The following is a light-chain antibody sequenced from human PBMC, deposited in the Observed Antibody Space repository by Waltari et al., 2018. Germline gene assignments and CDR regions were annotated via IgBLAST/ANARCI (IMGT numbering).Light chain of an antibody. V-gene: IGLV4-60*03. CDR2: LEGSGSY. CDR3: ETWDTNPRV. J-gene: IGLJ3*02. CDR1: SGHSGYI. Sequence: VVTQSSSASASLGSSFKLTCTLSSGHSGYIIAWHQQQPGKAPRYLIKLEGSGSYNQGSVGPDRFSGSSSVANRYLSIASLQSEDEDDYYCETWDTNPRVFGGGTRLTVL.